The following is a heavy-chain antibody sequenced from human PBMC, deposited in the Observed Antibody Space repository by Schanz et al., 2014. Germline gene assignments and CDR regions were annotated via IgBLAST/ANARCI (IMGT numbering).Heavy chain of an antibody. CDR3: AREEVHYYGSGAQVGYFDL. J-gene: IGHJ2*01. D-gene: IGHD3-10*01. Sequence: EVQLVESGGCLVQPGGSLRLSCAASGFTVSSNYMTWVRQAPGKGLEWVSVIYSGGHTYNADSVKGRFTISRHNSENTLYLQMNSLRTEDTAVYYCAREEVHYYGSGAQVGYFDLWGRGTLVTVSS. CDR2: IYSGGHT. CDR1: GFTVSSNY. V-gene: IGHV3-53*04.